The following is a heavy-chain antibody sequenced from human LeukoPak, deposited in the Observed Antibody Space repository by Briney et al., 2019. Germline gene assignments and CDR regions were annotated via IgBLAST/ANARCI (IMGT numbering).Heavy chain of an antibody. CDR2: IKEDGSVK. Sequence: GGSLRLSCAGSGFTFSTFWMSWVRQAPGKGLEWVANIKEDGSVKYYVDSMKGRFTVSRDNAKNSLYLQMDSLRAEDTAVYYCARGGTFVSDYWGQGTLVTVSS. CDR3: ARGGTFVSDY. CDR1: GFTFSTFW. J-gene: IGHJ4*02. V-gene: IGHV3-7*01. D-gene: IGHD1-1*01.